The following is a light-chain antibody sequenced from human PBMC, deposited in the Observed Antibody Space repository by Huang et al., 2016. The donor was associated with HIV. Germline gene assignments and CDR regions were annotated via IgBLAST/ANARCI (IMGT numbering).Light chain of an antibody. J-gene: IGKJ3*01. CDR1: RDISTY. CDR3: QQSYGIPIT. V-gene: IGKV1-39*01. CDR2: GAY. Sequence: DIQMAQSPSSLSASVGDRVCITCRASRDISTYLAWYRHKPGKAPYLVAYGAYKLHPGGPSRFRASGSATNFTLTITGVQPEDFATYCWQQSYGIPITFGPGTTV.